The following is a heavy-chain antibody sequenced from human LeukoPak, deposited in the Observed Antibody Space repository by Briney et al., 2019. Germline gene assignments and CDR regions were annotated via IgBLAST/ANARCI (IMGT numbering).Heavy chain of an antibody. CDR3: ASWYEIH. V-gene: IGHV3-30*03. CDR2: ISYDGSNK. CDR1: GFAFSSYG. Sequence: PGRSLRLSCAASGFAFSSYGMHWVRQAPGKGLEWVAVISYDGSNKYYADSVKGRFTISRDNSKNTLYLQMNSLRAEDTAVYYCASWYEIHWGQGTLVTVSS. J-gene: IGHJ4*02. D-gene: IGHD6-13*01.